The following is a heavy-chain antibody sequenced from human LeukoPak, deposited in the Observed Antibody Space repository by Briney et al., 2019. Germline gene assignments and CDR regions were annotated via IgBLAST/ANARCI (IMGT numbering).Heavy chain of an antibody. CDR3: ARDHSDYSGYDYFDY. J-gene: IGHJ4*02. Sequence: PGGSLGLSCAASGFTFSYFGLHWVRQAPGKGLDWVAVILYDGTNKYYADSVKGRFTISRDNSKNTLYLQMNSLRAEDTAVYYCARDHSDYSGYDYFDYWGQGTLVTVSS. D-gene: IGHD5-12*01. V-gene: IGHV3-30-3*01. CDR1: GFTFSYFG. CDR2: ILYDGTNK.